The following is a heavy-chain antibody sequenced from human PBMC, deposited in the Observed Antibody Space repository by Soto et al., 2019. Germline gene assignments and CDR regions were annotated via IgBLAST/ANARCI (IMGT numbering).Heavy chain of an antibody. Sequence: HPGGSLRLSSAASGFTFSYYWMSWVRLSPGKGLEWVANIKHDGSDIRYVDSVKGRFTMSRDNAENSLYLQMSSLGAEDTAMYYCARDPYGNGYGAFDIWGQGTMVTVSS. V-gene: IGHV3-7*03. CDR1: GFTFSYYW. J-gene: IGHJ3*02. CDR3: ARDPYGNGYGAFDI. CDR2: IKHDGSDI. D-gene: IGHD3-22*01.